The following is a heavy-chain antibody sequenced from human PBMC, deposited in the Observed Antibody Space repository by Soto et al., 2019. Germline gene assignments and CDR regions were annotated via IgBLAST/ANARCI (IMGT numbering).Heavy chain of an antibody. Sequence: GGSLRLSCAASGFTFSDYYMSWIRQAPGKGLEWVSYISSSGSTIYYADSVKGRFTISRDNAKNSLYLQMNSLRAEDTAVYYCARDYDFWSGYSYFDYWGQGTLVTVSS. V-gene: IGHV3-11*01. CDR2: ISSSGSTI. CDR1: GFTFSDYY. J-gene: IGHJ4*02. CDR3: ARDYDFWSGYSYFDY. D-gene: IGHD3-3*01.